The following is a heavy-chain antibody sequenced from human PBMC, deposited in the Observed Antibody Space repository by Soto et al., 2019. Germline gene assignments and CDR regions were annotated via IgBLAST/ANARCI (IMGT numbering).Heavy chain of an antibody. CDR1: GGSPSGYY. Sequence: AETLSLTCAVYGGSPSGYYCIWIRQPPGKGLEWVGEINHSGSTNYNPSLKSRVTISVDTSKNQFSLKLSSVTAADTAVYYCARGLGDSSSSLWFDPWGQGTLVTVS. V-gene: IGHV4-34*01. J-gene: IGHJ5*02. CDR3: ARGLGDSSSSLWFDP. CDR2: INHSGST. D-gene: IGHD6-6*01.